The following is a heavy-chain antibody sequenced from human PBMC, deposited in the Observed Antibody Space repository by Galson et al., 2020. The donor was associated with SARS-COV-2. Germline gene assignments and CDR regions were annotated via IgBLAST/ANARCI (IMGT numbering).Heavy chain of an antibody. CDR3: ARVKLGWLPRHAEYFQH. V-gene: IGHV4-39*07. CDR2: IYYSGST. D-gene: IGHD6-19*01. J-gene: IGHJ1*01. CDR1: GGSISSSSYY. Sequence: SETLSLTCTVSGGSISSSSYYWGWIRQPPGKGLEWIGSIYYSGSTYYNPSLKSRVTISVDTSKNQFSLKLSSVTAADTAVYYCARVKLGWLPRHAEYFQHWGQGTLVTVSS.